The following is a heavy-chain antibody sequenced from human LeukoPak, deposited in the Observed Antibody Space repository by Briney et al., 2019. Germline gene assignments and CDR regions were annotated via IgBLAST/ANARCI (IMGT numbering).Heavy chain of an antibody. CDR2: IIPIFGTA. CDR1: GGTFSSYA. J-gene: IGHJ3*02. V-gene: IGHV1-69*01. CDR3: ARVRNCGGDCLDAFDI. Sequence: SVKVSCKASGGTFSSYAISWVRQAPGQGLEWMGGIIPIFGTANYAQKFQGRVTITADESTSTAYMELSSLRSEDTAVYYCARVRNCGGDCLDAFDIWGQGTMVTVSS. D-gene: IGHD2-21*01.